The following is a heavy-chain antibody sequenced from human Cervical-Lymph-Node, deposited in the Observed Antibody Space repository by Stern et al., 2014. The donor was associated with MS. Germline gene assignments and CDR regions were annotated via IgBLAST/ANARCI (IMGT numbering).Heavy chain of an antibody. CDR2: ISSSSSSI. D-gene: IGHD5-18*01. V-gene: IGHV3-48*02. CDR1: GFAFSAST. J-gene: IGHJ4*02. CDR3: ASRGNIYGWVY. Sequence: VHLVESGGGLVQPGGSLRLSCAASGFAFSASTMNWVRQAPGQGLEWVSYISSSSSSIHYADFVMGRFTISRDNAKNSLYLQMNSVRDEDRAVYYCASRGNIYGWVYWGQGTLVTVSS.